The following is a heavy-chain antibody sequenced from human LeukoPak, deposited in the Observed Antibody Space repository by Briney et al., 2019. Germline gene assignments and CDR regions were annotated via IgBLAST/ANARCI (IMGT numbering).Heavy chain of an antibody. Sequence: ETLSHTCAVYGGSFSGYYWSWVRQAPGKGLEWVSAISGSGGSTYYADSVKGRFTISRDNSKNTLYLQMNSLRAEDTAVYYCAKGQRITIFGVVDYFDYWGQGTLVTVSS. D-gene: IGHD3-3*01. CDR2: ISGSGGST. J-gene: IGHJ4*02. CDR1: GGSFSGYY. V-gene: IGHV3-23*01. CDR3: AKGQRITIFGVVDYFDY.